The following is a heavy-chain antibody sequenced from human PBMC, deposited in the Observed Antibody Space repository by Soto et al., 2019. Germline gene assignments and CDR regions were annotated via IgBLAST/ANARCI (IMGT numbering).Heavy chain of an antibody. J-gene: IGHJ4*02. Sequence: QVQLVQSGAEVKKPGSAVRVSCKASGDCFSKDTVNWVRQAPRQGLEWMGGIIPRFGATNFAPTLQDRVTITADESINTVYMELSSVRSEDSALDYCARGRGLDNSGLSKLNSWRQVTLVTVSA. CDR2: IIPRFGAT. D-gene: IGHD4-4*01. CDR3: ARGRGLDNSGLSKLNS. V-gene: IGHV1-69*01. CDR1: GDCFSKDT.